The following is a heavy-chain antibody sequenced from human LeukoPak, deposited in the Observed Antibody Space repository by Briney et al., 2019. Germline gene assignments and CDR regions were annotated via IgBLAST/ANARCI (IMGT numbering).Heavy chain of an antibody. J-gene: IGHJ4*02. CDR3: AKDQDFWSGYADY. CDR2: IKQDGSEK. D-gene: IGHD3-3*01. V-gene: IGHV3-7*01. CDR1: GFTFSSYW. Sequence: GGSLRLSCAASGFTFSSYWMSWVRQAPGKGLEWVANIKQDGSEKYYVDSVKGRFTISRDNSKNTLYLQMNSLRAEDTAVYYCAKDQDFWSGYADYWGQGTLVTVSS.